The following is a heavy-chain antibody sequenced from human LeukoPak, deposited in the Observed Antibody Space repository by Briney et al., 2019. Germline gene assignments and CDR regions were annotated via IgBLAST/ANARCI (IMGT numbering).Heavy chain of an antibody. Sequence: KPSETLSLTCTVSGGSVSSGSYYWSWIRQPPGKGLEWLGYIYYSGSTNYNPSLKSRVTISVGTSKNQFSLKLSSVTAADTAVYYCARLNSGYDIRFDYWGQGTLVTVSS. CDR2: IYYSGST. CDR3: ARLNSGYDIRFDY. V-gene: IGHV4-61*01. CDR1: GGSVSSGSYY. J-gene: IGHJ4*02. D-gene: IGHD5-12*01.